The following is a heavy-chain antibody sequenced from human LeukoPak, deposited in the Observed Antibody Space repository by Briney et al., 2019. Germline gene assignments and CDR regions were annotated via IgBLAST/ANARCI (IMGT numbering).Heavy chain of an antibody. D-gene: IGHD6-13*01. CDR2: INPNSGGT. CDR3: ARERRYSSSQKFGPWFDP. CDR1: GGTFSDYA. J-gene: IGHJ5*02. Sequence: ASAKVSCKASGGTFSDYAVSWVRQAPGQGLEWMGWINPNSGGTNYAQKFQGRVTMTRDTSISTAYMELSRLRSDDTAVYYCARERRYSSSQKFGPWFDPWGQGTLVTVSS. V-gene: IGHV1-2*02.